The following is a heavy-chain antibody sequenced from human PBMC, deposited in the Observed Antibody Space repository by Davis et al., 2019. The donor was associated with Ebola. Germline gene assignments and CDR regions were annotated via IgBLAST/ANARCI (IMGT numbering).Heavy chain of an antibody. CDR1: GVTVSSNY. V-gene: IGHV3-53*01. J-gene: IGHJ4*02. Sequence: ESLKISCAASGVTVSSNYMSWVRQAPGKELEWVSVIYIGGNTYYADSVKGRFTISRDISKNTVYLQMNSLRAEDTAVYYCARGDGYNFWDHWGQGILVTVSS. CDR3: ARGDGYNFWDH. CDR2: IYIGGNT. D-gene: IGHD5-24*01.